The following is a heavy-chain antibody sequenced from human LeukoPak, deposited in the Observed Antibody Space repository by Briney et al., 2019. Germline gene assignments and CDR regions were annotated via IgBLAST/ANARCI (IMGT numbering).Heavy chain of an antibody. CDR1: GFTFDDYG. J-gene: IGHJ6*03. V-gene: IGHV3-20*04. CDR3: ARDGNYDSGYYMDV. Sequence: AGGSLRLSCAASGFTFDDYGMSWVRQAPGKGLEWVSGINWNGGSTGYADSVKGRFTISRDNAKNSLYLQMNSLRAEDTALYYCARDGNYDSGYYMDVWGKGTTVTVSS. D-gene: IGHD3-3*01. CDR2: INWNGGST.